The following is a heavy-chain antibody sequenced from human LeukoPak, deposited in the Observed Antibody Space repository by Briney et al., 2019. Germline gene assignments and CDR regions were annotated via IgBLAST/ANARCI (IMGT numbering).Heavy chain of an antibody. CDR3: ARRAISVNNFGDSH. D-gene: IGHD2-21*02. J-gene: IGHJ4*02. Sequence: ASGTLSLTCAVSGDSISSNNWWSWVRQPPGKGLEWIGEIYHSGSTNKNPSLKNRLSISVDKSKNQFSLRLSSVTAADTAIYFCARRAISVNNFGDSHWGQGTRVIVSS. V-gene: IGHV4-4*02. CDR2: IYHSGST. CDR1: GDSISSNNW.